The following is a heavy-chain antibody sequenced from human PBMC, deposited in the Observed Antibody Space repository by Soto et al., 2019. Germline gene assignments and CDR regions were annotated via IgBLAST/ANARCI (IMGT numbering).Heavy chain of an antibody. Sequence: QVQLVQSGAEVKKPGASVKVSCKASGYTFTSYGISWVRQAPGQGLEWMGWISAYNGNTNYAQKLQGRVTMTTDTATSTAYMEMRSLRSDATAVYYWARENYSYYQGGGDYWGQGTLVTVSS. CDR1: GYTFTSYG. D-gene: IGHD4-4*01. CDR3: ARENYSYYQGGGDY. J-gene: IGHJ4*02. CDR2: ISAYNGNT. V-gene: IGHV1-18*01.